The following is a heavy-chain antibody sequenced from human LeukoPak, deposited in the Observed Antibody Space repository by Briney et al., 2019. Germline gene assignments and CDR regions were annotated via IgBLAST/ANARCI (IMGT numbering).Heavy chain of an antibody. CDR1: GFTFSGNW. V-gene: IGHV3-74*01. Sequence: GGSLRLSCAASGFTFSGNWMHWVRQAPGKGLVWVSHISTDARTITYADSVKGRFTISRDNSKNTLYLQMNSLRAEDTAVYYCAKEREWLSPYVHWGQGTLVTVSS. J-gene: IGHJ4*02. D-gene: IGHD3-3*01. CDR3: AKEREWLSPYVH. CDR2: ISTDARTI.